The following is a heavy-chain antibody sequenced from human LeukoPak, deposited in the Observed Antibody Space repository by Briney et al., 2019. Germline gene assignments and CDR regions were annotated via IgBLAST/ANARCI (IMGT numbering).Heavy chain of an antibody. CDR3: AREGILTGDAFDI. V-gene: IGHV3-7*01. D-gene: IGHD3-9*01. Sequence: AGGSLRLSCAASGFTFNNYPMSWVRQAPGKGLEWVANIKQDGSEKYYVDSVKGRFTISRDNAKNSLYLQMNSLRAEDTAVYYCAREGILTGDAFDIWGQGTMVTVSS. CDR2: IKQDGSEK. CDR1: GFTFNNYP. J-gene: IGHJ3*02.